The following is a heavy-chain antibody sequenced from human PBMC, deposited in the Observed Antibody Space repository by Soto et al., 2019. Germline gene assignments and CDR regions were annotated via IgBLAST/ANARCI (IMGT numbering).Heavy chain of an antibody. V-gene: IGHV1-2*02. CDR1: GYTFTGYY. J-gene: IGHJ6*02. D-gene: IGHD6-13*01. CDR2: INHNCGVT. CDR3: AVLRYSSSCRLCHYDYGMDV. Sequence: ASVKLSCKASGYTFTGYYMHWVRRAHGQGLEWMGWINHNCGVTNYAQKFQGSVTMTRDTSMSTDNMELSRLRCDDTAVYYCAVLRYSSSCRLCHYDYGMDVWGQGTTVTVSS.